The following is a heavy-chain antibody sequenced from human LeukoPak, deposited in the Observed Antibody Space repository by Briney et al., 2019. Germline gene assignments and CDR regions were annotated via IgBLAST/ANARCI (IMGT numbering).Heavy chain of an antibody. CDR1: GGSISSYY. D-gene: IGHD3-22*01. J-gene: IGHJ4*02. V-gene: IGHV4-59*08. CDR2: IYYSGST. CDR3: ARRTQTYNSGYYVED. Sequence: PSETLSLTCTVSGGSISSYYWSWIRQPPGKGLEWIGYIYYSGSTNYNPSLKSRVTISLDTSKNQFSLKLSSVTAADTAVYYCARRTQTYNSGYYVEDWGQGTLVTVSS.